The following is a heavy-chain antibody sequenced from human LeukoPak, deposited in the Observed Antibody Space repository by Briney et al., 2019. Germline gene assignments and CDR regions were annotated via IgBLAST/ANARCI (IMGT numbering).Heavy chain of an antibody. J-gene: IGHJ4*02. V-gene: IGHV1-2*02. CDR1: GYTVTGYY. CDR2: INPNGGGT. D-gene: IGHD1-20*01. CDR3: ASARYNWNPTHY. Sequence: ASVKVSCKASGYTVTGYYMHWVRQAPGQGREGMGWINPNGGGTNYAQTFQGRVTMTRDTSISTAYMELSRLSSDDTAVYYCASARYNWNPTHYWGQGTLATVSS.